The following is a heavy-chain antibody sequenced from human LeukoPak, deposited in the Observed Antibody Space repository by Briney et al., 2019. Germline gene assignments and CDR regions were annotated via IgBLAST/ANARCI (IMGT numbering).Heavy chain of an antibody. J-gene: IGHJ2*01. CDR1: GVTLSSYA. D-gene: IGHD1-26*01. V-gene: IGHV3-23*01. Sequence: GGSLRLYCAASGVTLSSYAMSWARQAPGKGLEWVSGISSSGGGGNKYYADSVKGRFTISRDSSKNKLFLHRNTLRAEDTAIYCCAKDRTVGASYWYFDLWGRGTLVTVSS. CDR3: AKDRTVGASYWYFDL. CDR2: ISSSGGGGNK.